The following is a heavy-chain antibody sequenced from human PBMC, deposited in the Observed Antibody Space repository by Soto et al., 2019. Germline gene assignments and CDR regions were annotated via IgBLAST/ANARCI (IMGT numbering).Heavy chain of an antibody. V-gene: IGHV1-3*01. J-gene: IGHJ6*02. CDR1: GYTFSNYG. Sequence: ASVKVSCKASGYTFSNYGIHWVRQAPGQRLEWMGLINAGDGNTKYSQKFQGRVTITRNTSVSTAYMELSSLRSEDTAVYYCARGPVLRFLEWLLLTSDYYGMDVWGQGTTVTVSS. D-gene: IGHD3-3*01. CDR2: INAGDGNT. CDR3: ARGPVLRFLEWLLLTSDYYGMDV.